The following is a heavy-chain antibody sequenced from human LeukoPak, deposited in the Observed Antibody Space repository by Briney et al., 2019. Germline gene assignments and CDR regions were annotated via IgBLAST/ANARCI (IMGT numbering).Heavy chain of an antibody. CDR1: GFTFSDYY. Sequence: GGSLRLSCAASGFTFSDYYMSWIRQAPGRGLEWVANIKQDGSEKYYVDSVKGRFTISRDNAKNTLFLQMDSLRAEDTALYYCVRSLRSADFWGQGTLVTVSS. CDR2: IKQDGSEK. V-gene: IGHV3-7*01. J-gene: IGHJ4*02. CDR3: VRSLRSADF.